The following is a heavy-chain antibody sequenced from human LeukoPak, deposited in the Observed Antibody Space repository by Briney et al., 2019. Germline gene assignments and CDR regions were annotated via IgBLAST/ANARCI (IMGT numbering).Heavy chain of an antibody. CDR2: IYHSGST. Sequence: SETLSLTCAVSGGSISSSNWWSWVRQPPGKGLEWIGEIYHSGSTNYNPSPKSRVTISVDTSKNQFSLKLSSVTAADTAVYYCARAGTNLGDYDYWGQGTLVTVSS. D-gene: IGHD4-17*01. CDR3: ARAGTNLGDYDY. J-gene: IGHJ4*02. V-gene: IGHV4-4*02. CDR1: GGSISSSNW.